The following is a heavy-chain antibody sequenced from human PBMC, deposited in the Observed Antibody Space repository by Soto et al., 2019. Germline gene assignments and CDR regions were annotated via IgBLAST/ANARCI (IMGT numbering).Heavy chain of an antibody. V-gene: IGHV1-69*01. CDR1: GVTFSSYA. CDR2: IIPNFGTA. Sequence: QVQLVQSGAEVKKPGCSVKLSCKASGVTFSSYAISWVRQAPGQGLEWMGGIIPNFGTANYAQKFQGRVTITADESTSTVYMELSSVRSEDTAVYYCASSYDFWSGKASGAFDPLGQGTIVTGSS. D-gene: IGHD3-3*01. CDR3: ASSYDFWSGKASGAFDP. J-gene: IGHJ5*02.